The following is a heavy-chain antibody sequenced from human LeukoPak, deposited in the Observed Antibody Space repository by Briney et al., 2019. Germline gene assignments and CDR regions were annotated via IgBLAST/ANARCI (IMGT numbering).Heavy chain of an antibody. CDR2: IKSKTDGGTT. Sequence: PGGSLRLSCAASGFTFSNAWMSWVRQAPGKGLEWVGRIKSKTDGGTTDYAAPVKGRFTISRDDSKITLYLQMNSLKTEDTAVYYCTTGATYYYDSSGYRWDYWGQGTLVTVSS. CDR1: GFTFSNAW. D-gene: IGHD3-22*01. V-gene: IGHV3-15*01. CDR3: TTGATYYYDSSGYRWDY. J-gene: IGHJ4*02.